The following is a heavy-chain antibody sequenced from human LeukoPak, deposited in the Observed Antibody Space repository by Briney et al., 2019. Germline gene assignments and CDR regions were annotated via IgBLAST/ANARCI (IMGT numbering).Heavy chain of an antibody. V-gene: IGHV1-18*01. CDR2: ISTYNGNT. CDR3: ARDPKWEGWNTEGRVMDV. D-gene: IGHD1-26*01. CDR1: GYTFTKYG. J-gene: IGHJ6*02. Sequence: ASVNVSSKASGYTFTKYGFSWVRQAPEQGLEWLGWISTYNGNTKYAEKFPGRVTMTTDTSTSTAYMELRSLRSDDTAVYHCARDPKWEGWNTEGRVMDVWGQGTTVTVSS.